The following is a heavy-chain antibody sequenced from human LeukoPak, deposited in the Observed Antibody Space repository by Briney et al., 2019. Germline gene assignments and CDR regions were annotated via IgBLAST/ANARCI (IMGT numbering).Heavy chain of an antibody. Sequence: SETLSLTCTVSGGSISSYYWSWIRQPAGKGLEWIGRIYTSGSTNYNPSLKSRVTMSVDTSKNQFSLKLSSVTAADTAVYYCARGITVTSAEYGMDVWGQGTTVTVSS. J-gene: IGHJ6*02. CDR1: GGSISSYY. V-gene: IGHV4-4*07. CDR2: IYTSGST. D-gene: IGHD4-11*01. CDR3: ARGITVTSAEYGMDV.